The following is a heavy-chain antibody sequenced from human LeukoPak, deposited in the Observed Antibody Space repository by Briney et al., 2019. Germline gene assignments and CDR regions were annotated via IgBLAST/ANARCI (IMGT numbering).Heavy chain of an antibody. D-gene: IGHD6-19*01. Sequence: ASVRVSCRASGYTFADYYIHWVRQAPGQGLEWMGWITPNSGDTDYAQKFQGRVTMTTDTSISTAYMELSSLRSEDTAVYYCARGTSTVADTFDYWGQGSLVTVSS. CDR3: ARGTSTVADTFDY. J-gene: IGHJ4*02. CDR2: ITPNSGDT. V-gene: IGHV1-2*02. CDR1: GYTFADYY.